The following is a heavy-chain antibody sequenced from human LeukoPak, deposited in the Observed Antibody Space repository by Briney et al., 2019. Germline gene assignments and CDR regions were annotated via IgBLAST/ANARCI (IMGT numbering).Heavy chain of an antibody. CDR1: GYTGTGYY. J-gene: IGHJ4*02. CDR2: INPNSGGT. Sequence: ASVKVSCKSSGYTGTGYYMHWVRQAPGQGLEWMGRINPNSGGTNYAQKFQGRVTMTRDTSISTAYMELSRLRSDDTAVYYCARSPQGDNWNDYWGQGTLVTVSS. D-gene: IGHD1-20*01. V-gene: IGHV1-2*06. CDR3: ARSPQGDNWNDY.